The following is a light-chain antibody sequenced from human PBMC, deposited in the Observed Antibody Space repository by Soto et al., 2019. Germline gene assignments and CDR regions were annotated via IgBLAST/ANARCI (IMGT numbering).Light chain of an antibody. V-gene: IGKV1-33*01. CDR1: QDISDY. CDR2: DVS. J-gene: IGKJ4*01. CDR3: QQYDNLPLT. Sequence: DFQMTQSPSSLSASVGDRVTITCQASQDISDYLNWYQQKPGKAPNLLIYDVSNLKTGVPSRFSGSGSGTDFTFTISSLQPEDIGTYYCQQYDNLPLTFGGGTKVEIK.